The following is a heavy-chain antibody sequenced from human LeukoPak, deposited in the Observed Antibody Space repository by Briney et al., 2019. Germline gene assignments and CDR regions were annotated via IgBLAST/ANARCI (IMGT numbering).Heavy chain of an antibody. CDR1: GGTFSSYA. D-gene: IGHD2-15*01. J-gene: IGHJ5*02. Sequence: GASVTVSSMASGGTFSSYAISWVRQAPGQGLEWMGGIIPIFGTANYAQKFQGRVTITADESTSTAYMELSSLRSEDTAVYYCASRYCSGGSCYSASEESWFDPWGQGTLVTVSS. CDR3: ASRYCSGGSCYSASEESWFDP. V-gene: IGHV1-69*13. CDR2: IIPIFGTA.